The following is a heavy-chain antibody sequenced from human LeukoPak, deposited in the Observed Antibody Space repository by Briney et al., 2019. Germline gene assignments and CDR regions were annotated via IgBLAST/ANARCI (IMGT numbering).Heavy chain of an antibody. CDR1: GFTFSSSA. CDR2: IVVGSGNT. D-gene: IGHD6-13*01. CDR3: EADPVTASGSSWYYFDY. J-gene: IGHJ4*02. Sequence: ASVRVSCKASGFTFSSSAMQWVRQARGQRLEWIGWIVVGSGNTNYAQKFQERVTITRDMSTSTAYMELSSLRSEDTAVYYCEADPVTASGSSWYYFDYWGQGTLVTVSS. V-gene: IGHV1-58*02.